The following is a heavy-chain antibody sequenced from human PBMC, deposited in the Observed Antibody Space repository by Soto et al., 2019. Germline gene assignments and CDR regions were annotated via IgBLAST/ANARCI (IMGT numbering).Heavy chain of an antibody. CDR3: GRDGTKTFRDWFDP. V-gene: IGHV4-4*07. CDR2: IYATGTT. Sequence: SETLSLTCTVSGASISGFYWSWIRKSAGKGLEWIGRIYATGTTDYNPSLKSRVMMSVDTSKKQFSLKLRSVTAADTAVYYCGRDGTKTFRDWFDPWGQGISVTVAS. D-gene: IGHD1-1*01. CDR1: GASISGFY. J-gene: IGHJ5*02.